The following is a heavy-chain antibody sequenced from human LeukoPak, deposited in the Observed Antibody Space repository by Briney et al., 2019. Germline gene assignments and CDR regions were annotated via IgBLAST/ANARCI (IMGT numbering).Heavy chain of an antibody. Sequence: PGGSLRLSCAASGFTFSSYSMNWVRQAPGKGLEWVSSISSSSSYIYYADSVKGRFTISRDNAKNSLYLQVNSLRAEDTAVYYCARDNYYGSGNRKDIDYWGQGTLVTVSS. CDR3: ARDNYYGSGNRKDIDY. CDR2: ISSSSSYI. V-gene: IGHV3-21*01. CDR1: GFTFSSYS. J-gene: IGHJ4*02. D-gene: IGHD3-10*01.